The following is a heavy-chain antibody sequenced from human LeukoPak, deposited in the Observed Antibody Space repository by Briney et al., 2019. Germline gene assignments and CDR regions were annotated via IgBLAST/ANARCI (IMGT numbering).Heavy chain of an antibody. Sequence: ASVKVSCKASGYTFTSYGISWVRQAPGQGLEWMGWISAYNGNTNYAQKLQGRVTMTTDTSTSTAYMELRSLRSDDTAVYYCARFYDSNGYYRPLDAFDIWGQGTMVTVSS. J-gene: IGHJ3*02. V-gene: IGHV1-18*01. CDR3: ARFYDSNGYYRPLDAFDI. CDR1: GYTFTSYG. D-gene: IGHD3-22*01. CDR2: ISAYNGNT.